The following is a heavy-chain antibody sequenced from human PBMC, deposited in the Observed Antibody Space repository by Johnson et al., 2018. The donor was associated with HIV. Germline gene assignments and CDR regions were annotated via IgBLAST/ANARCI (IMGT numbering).Heavy chain of an antibody. CDR2: IGTAGDT. V-gene: IGHV3-13*01. CDR1: GFTFSSYD. CDR3: AGDPSFFGKLQAFDI. J-gene: IGHJ3*02. Sequence: VQLVESGGGLVQPGGSLRLSCAASGFTFSSYDMHWVRQATGKGLEWVAAIGTAGDTYYPGSVKGRVTISRENAKNSLYLQMNSLRSEDTAVYYCAGDPSFFGKLQAFDIWGQGTMVTVSS. D-gene: IGHD3-10*01.